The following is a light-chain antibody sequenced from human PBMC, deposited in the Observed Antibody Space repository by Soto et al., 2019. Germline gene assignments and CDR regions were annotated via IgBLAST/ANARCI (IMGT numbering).Light chain of an antibody. CDR1: QSLLHSSGRYY. CDR3: IQALQTPFT. J-gene: IGKJ4*01. CDR2: LGS. V-gene: IGKV2-28*01. Sequence: DLVMTQSPLSLPVTPGEPASISCRSSQSLLHSSGRYYLDWYLQKPGQSPQLLIYLGSHRASGVPDRFSGRGSGTDFTLTISRVEAEDVGIYYCIQALQTPFTFGGGTRVEIK.